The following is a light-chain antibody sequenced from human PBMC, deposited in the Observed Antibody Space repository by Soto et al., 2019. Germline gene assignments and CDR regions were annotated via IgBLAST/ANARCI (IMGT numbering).Light chain of an antibody. CDR1: QSLVHSDGNTY. J-gene: IGKJ5*01. CDR2: KIS. CDR3: MQSIQVPIT. V-gene: IGKV2-24*01. Sequence: MMTQSQRSLPVTPAQPASISCRSRQSLVHSDGNTYLSWLQQRPGQPPRLLIYKISNRFSGVPDKFSGSGSGTDFTLKISRVEAEDVGVYYCMQSIQVPITFGQGTRLAI.